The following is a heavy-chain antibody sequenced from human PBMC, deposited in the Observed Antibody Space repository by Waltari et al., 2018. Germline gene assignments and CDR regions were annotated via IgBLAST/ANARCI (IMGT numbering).Heavy chain of an antibody. D-gene: IGHD6-6*01. J-gene: IGHJ5*02. CDR3: AREKEYSSINWFDP. CDR1: RGTSGSYA. CDR2: IIPIFGTA. Sequence: QVQLVQSGAEVKKPGSAVKVSCQAPRGTSGSYAISWVRQAPGQGLDWMGGIIPIFGTANYAQKFQGRVTITADESTSTAYMELSSLRSEDTAVYYCAREKEYSSINWFDPWGQGTLVTVSS. V-gene: IGHV1-69*01.